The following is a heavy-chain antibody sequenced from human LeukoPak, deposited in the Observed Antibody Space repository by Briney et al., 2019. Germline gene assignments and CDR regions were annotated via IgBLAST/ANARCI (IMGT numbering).Heavy chain of an antibody. CDR1: GYTFTGYH. V-gene: IGHV1-2*02. Sequence: ASVNVSCKASGYTFTGYHMHWVRQAPGQGLEWMGWINPNSGGTNYAQKFQGRVTMTRDTSISTAYMELSRLRSDDTAVYYCATGAHIRTGTPGQAFDIWGQGTMVTVSS. J-gene: IGHJ3*02. CDR2: INPNSGGT. CDR3: ATGAHIRTGTPGQAFDI. D-gene: IGHD1-1*01.